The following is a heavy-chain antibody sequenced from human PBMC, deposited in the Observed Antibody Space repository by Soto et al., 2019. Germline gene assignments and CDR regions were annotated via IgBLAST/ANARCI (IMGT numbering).Heavy chain of an antibody. CDR1: NASITSSGYY. V-gene: IGHV4-31*03. Sequence: QVQLQESGPRLVEASQTLSLTCTVSNASITSSGYYWSWVRQPPGKRLEWIGYIYHSGSTFYSPALESRLTMSVDTSKYQFSLTLRSVTAADPAVYHCARMSGTYYVPDYWGQGTLVTVSS. J-gene: IGHJ4*02. CDR2: IYHSGST. D-gene: IGHD1-26*01. CDR3: ARMSGTYYVPDY.